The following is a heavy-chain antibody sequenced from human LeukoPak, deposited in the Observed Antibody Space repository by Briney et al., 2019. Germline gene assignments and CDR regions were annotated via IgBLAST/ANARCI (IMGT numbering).Heavy chain of an antibody. CDR2: ISGSGGST. Sequence: GGSLRLSCAASGFTFSSYGMHWVRQAPGKGLEWVSAISGSGGSTYYADSVKGRFTISRDNSKNTLYLQMNSLRAEDTAVYYCAKGFNSGSYYSLDYWGQGTLVTVSS. J-gene: IGHJ4*02. CDR3: AKGFNSGSYYSLDY. D-gene: IGHD1-26*01. V-gene: IGHV3-23*01. CDR1: GFTFSSYG.